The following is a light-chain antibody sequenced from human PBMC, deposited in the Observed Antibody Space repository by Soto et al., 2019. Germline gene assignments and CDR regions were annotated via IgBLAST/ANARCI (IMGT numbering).Light chain of an antibody. V-gene: IGKV3-11*01. J-gene: IGKJ5*01. Sequence: EIVLTQSPATLSLSPGQKAPPSCRASQSVSTYLAWYQQKPGQAPRLFIYDTSKRATGIPARFSGSGSGTDFTLTISSLEPEDFAVYYCQQHSSLITFGQGTRLEIK. CDR3: QQHSSLIT. CDR1: QSVSTY. CDR2: DTS.